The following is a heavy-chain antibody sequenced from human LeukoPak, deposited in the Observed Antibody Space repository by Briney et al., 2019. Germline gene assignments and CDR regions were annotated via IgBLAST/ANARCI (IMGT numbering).Heavy chain of an antibody. J-gene: IGHJ4*02. CDR2: IYTSGST. CDR1: GGSVSIGSYY. CDR3: ARDYSGSYWDGYFDY. D-gene: IGHD1-26*01. Sequence: PSETLSLTCSVSGGSVSIGSYYWSWIRQSAGKGLEWIGRIYTSGSTNYNPSLKSRVTISVDTSKNQFSLKLSSVTAADTAVYYCARDYSGSYWDGYFDYWGQGTLVTVSS. V-gene: IGHV4-61*02.